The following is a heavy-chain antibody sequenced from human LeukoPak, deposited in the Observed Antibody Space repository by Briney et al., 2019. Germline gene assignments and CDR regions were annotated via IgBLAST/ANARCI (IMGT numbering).Heavy chain of an antibody. CDR3: ATVPGIAAAGTLQPLDY. Sequence: ASVKVSCKVSGYTLTELSMHWVRQAPGKGLEWMGGFDPEDGETIYAQKFQGRVTMTEDTSTDTAYMELSSLRSEDTAVYYCATVPGIAAAGTLQPLDYWGQGTLVTVSS. V-gene: IGHV1-24*01. D-gene: IGHD6-13*01. CDR2: FDPEDGET. CDR1: GYTLTELS. J-gene: IGHJ4*02.